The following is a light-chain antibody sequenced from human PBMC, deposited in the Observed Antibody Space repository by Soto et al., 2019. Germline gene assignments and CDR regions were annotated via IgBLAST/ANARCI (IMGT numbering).Light chain of an antibody. Sequence: EIVMTQSPATLSVSPGERATLSCRASQSVSSNLAWYQQKPGQAPRLLIYGASTRATGIPARFSGSGSGTEFPLTISRLQSEDFAVYYCQQYNNWPPLTFGGGTKVESK. CDR3: QQYNNWPPLT. V-gene: IGKV3-15*01. CDR2: GAS. CDR1: QSVSSN. J-gene: IGKJ4*01.